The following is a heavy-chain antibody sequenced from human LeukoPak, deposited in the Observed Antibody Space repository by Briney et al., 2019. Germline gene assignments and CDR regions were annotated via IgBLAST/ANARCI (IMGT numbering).Heavy chain of an antibody. Sequence: PSETLSLTCTVSGGSISSYYWSWIRQPPGKGLEWIGYIYYSGSTNYNPSLKSRVTISVDTSKNQFSLKLSSVTAADMAVYYCARVRAKYDSSGYYYLRFFDYWGQGTLVTVSS. CDR1: GGSISSYY. CDR3: ARVRAKYDSSGYYYLRFFDY. V-gene: IGHV4-59*01. J-gene: IGHJ4*02. D-gene: IGHD3-22*01. CDR2: IYYSGST.